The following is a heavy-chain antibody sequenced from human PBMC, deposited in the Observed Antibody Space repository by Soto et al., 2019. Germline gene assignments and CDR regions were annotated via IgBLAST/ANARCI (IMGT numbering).Heavy chain of an antibody. D-gene: IGHD2-15*01. J-gene: IGHJ6*02. V-gene: IGHV1-3*01. Sequence: QVQLVQSGAEVKKPGASVKVSCKASGYTFTSYAMHWVRQAPGQRLEWMGWINAGNGNTKYSQKFQGRVTITRDTSASTAYMELSSLRSEDTAVYYCARSCSGGSCYRSTYYYGMDVWGQGTTFTVSS. CDR2: INAGNGNT. CDR3: ARSCSGGSCYRSTYYYGMDV. CDR1: GYTFTSYA.